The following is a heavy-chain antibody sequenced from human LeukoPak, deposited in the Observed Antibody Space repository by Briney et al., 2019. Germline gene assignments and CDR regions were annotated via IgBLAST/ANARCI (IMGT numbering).Heavy chain of an antibody. CDR2: IYSGGST. J-gene: IGHJ4*02. CDR3: ARARGYSGYDCDY. CDR1: GFTVSSNY. D-gene: IGHD5-12*01. V-gene: IGHV3-53*01. Sequence: GGSLRLSCAASGFTVSSNYMSWVRQAPGKGLEWVSVIYSGGSTYYADSVKGRFTISRDNSKSSLYLQLNSLRAEDTAVYYCARARGYSGYDCDYWGQGTLVTVSS.